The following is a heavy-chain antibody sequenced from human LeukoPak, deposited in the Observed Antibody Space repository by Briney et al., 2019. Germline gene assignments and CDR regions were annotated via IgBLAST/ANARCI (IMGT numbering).Heavy chain of an antibody. CDR3: ARDYVRNTSFYFDY. V-gene: IGHV1-69*13. CDR1: GGTFSSYA. Sequence: APVKVSCKASGGTFSSYAISWVRQAPGQGLEWMGGIIPIFGSANYAQRFQGRVTITADESTNTVYMELSSLRSEDTAVYYCARDYVRNTSFYFDYWGQGTLVTVSS. D-gene: IGHD3-16*02. CDR2: IIPIFGSA. J-gene: IGHJ4*02.